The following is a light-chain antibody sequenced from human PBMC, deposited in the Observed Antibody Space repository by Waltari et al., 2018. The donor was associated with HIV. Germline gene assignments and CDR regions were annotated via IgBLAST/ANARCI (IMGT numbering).Light chain of an antibody. Sequence: DIVMTQTPLSLSVTPGQPASISCKSSQSRLHSDGKTYLYWYRQRPGQPPQPLMYEVSTRFAGVPDRCSGSGSGTDFTLRISRVEAEDVGVYYCMQTVQLSWTFGQGTKVQIK. J-gene: IGKJ1*01. CDR2: EVS. V-gene: IGKV2D-29*01. CDR3: MQTVQLSWT. CDR1: QSRLHSDGKTY.